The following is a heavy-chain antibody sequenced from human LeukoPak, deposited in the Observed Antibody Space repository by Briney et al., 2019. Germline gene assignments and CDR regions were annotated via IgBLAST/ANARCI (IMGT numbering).Heavy chain of an antibody. V-gene: IGHV1-69*13. CDR3: AREMSGSYGRRFDY. J-gene: IGHJ4*02. CDR1: RGTFSSYA. CDR2: IIPIFGTA. D-gene: IGHD1-26*01. Sequence: ASVKVSCKASRGTFSSYAISWVRQATGQGLEWMGGIIPIFGTANYAQKFQGRVTITGDESTSTAYMELSSLRSEDTAVYYCAREMSGSYGRRFDYWGQGTLVTGSS.